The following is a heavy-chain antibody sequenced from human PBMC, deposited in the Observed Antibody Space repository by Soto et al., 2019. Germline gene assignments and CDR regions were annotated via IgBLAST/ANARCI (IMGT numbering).Heavy chain of an antibody. V-gene: IGHV3-23*01. CDR3: AKSLNINWKNWFDP. J-gene: IGHJ5*02. CDR2: ISDSGSRT. CDR1: GFTFSSSA. D-gene: IGHD1-1*01. Sequence: EEQLLESGGGLVQPGESLRLSCAASGFTFSSSAMNWVRQAPGKGLEWVSIISDSGSRTYYADSVRGRFTISRDNSKNTMYLQMNSLRAEDTALYYCAKSLNINWKNWFDPWGQGTLVTVSS.